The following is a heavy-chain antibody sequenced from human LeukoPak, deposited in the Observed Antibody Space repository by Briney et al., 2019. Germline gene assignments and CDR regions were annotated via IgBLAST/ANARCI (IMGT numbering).Heavy chain of an antibody. Sequence: SETLSLTCTVSGGSISISNHYWGWIRQPPGKGLEWIGSMSYSGRTYYNPSLKTRVTVSLGTSKNQFSLNLISVTAADTAVYYCARSPQGTATTANWLDPWGQGTLVTVSS. CDR2: MSYSGRT. CDR1: GGSISISNHY. D-gene: IGHD4-17*01. V-gene: IGHV4-39*07. J-gene: IGHJ5*02. CDR3: ARSPQGTATTANWLDP.